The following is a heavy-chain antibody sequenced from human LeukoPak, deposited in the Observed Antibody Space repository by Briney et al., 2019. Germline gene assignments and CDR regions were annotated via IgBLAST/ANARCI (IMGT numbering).Heavy chain of an antibody. CDR1: GDSIGSDY. Sequence: SETLSLTCSVSGDSIGSDYWSWIRQLAGKGLEWIGRIYTTGSTNYNPSLKSRVTMSVDMSKNQFSLKLSSVTAADTAVYYCASASGYWGQGTLVTVSS. D-gene: IGHD6-19*01. CDR2: IYTTGST. J-gene: IGHJ4*02. V-gene: IGHV4-4*07. CDR3: ASASGY.